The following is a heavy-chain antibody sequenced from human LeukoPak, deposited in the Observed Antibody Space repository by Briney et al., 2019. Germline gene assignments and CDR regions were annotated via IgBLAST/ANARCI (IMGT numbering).Heavy chain of an antibody. Sequence: NASETLSLTCTVSGGSIGSSSYHWGWIRQPPGKGLEWIGTIYYTGSTYYNPSLKNRVTISVDTSKNQFSLKLTSVTAADTAVYYCARWAMAAADYWGQGTLVTVSS. D-gene: IGHD6-13*01. CDR2: IYYTGST. CDR3: ARWAMAAADY. V-gene: IGHV4-39*01. CDR1: GGSIGSSSYH. J-gene: IGHJ4*02.